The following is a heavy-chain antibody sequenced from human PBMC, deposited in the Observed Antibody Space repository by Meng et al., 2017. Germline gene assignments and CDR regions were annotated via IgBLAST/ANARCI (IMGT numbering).Heavy chain of an antibody. CDR2: IYYSGST. V-gene: IGHV4-31*01. CDR3: ARGNYGSGSYNFWVGYFDL. Sequence: SETLSLTCTVSGGSISSGGYYWSWIRQHPGKGLEWIGYIYYSGSTYYNPSLKSLVTISVDTSKNQFSLKLSSVTAADTAVYYCARGNYGSGSYNFWVGYFDLWGRGTQVTVSS. J-gene: IGHJ2*01. CDR1: GGSISSGGYY. D-gene: IGHD3-10*01.